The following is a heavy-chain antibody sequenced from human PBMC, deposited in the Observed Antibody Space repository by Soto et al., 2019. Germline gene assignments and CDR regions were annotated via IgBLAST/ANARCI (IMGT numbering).Heavy chain of an antibody. J-gene: IGHJ6*03. CDR3: AGTTSLQSYYMDV. CDR2: TYYRSRWYN. CDR1: GDSVSSNSAA. Sequence: SQTLSLTCAISGDSVSSNSAAWNWIRRSPSGGLGWLGRTYYRSRWYNDYAVSVRSRITINPDTSKNQFSLHLNSVTPEDTAVYYCAGTTSLQSYYMDVWGKGTTVTVSS. V-gene: IGHV6-1*01. D-gene: IGHD1-7*01.